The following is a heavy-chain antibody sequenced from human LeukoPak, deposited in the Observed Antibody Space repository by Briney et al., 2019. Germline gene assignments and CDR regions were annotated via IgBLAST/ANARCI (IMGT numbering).Heavy chain of an antibody. CDR3: AKSYRRNYYDSSGYSSHFDY. CDR2: IDVTTGIS. J-gene: IGHJ4*02. Sequence: GGSLRLSCAASGFTFSTYSMSWVRQAPGKGLEWVSTIDVTTGISYYADSVKGRFTISRDNSKNTLYLQMNSLRAEDTAVYYCAKSYRRNYYDSSGYSSHFDYWGQGTLVTVSS. D-gene: IGHD3-22*01. CDR1: GFTFSTYS. V-gene: IGHV3-23*01.